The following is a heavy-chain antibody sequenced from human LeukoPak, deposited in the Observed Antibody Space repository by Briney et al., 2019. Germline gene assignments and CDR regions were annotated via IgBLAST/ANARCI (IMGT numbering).Heavy chain of an antibody. Sequence: GASVKVSCKVSGYTLTELSMHWVRQAPGKGLEWMGGFDPEDGETIYAQKFQGRVTMTEDTSTDTAYMELSSLRSEVTAAYYCATAPVGSYLYWYFDLWGRGTLVTVSS. V-gene: IGHV1-24*01. CDR2: FDPEDGET. CDR1: GYTLTELS. D-gene: IGHD1-26*01. CDR3: ATAPVGSYLYWYFDL. J-gene: IGHJ2*01.